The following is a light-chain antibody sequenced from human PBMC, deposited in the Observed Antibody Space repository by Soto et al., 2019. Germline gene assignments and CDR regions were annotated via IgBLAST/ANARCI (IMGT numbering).Light chain of an antibody. CDR2: SNS. CDR3: AAWYDSLSGVV. Sequence: QSVLTQPPSASGTPGQRVTISCSGSSSNIGSNSVHWYQQLPGTAPKLLIYSNSQRPSGVPERISGSKSGTSASLAISGLRSEDEADYYCAAWYDSLSGVVFGGGTKVTVL. J-gene: IGLJ2*01. V-gene: IGLV1-47*01. CDR1: SSNIGSNS.